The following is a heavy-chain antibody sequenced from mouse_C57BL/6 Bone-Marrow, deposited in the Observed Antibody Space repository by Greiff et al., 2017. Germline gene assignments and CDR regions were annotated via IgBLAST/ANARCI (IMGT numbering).Heavy chain of an antibody. CDR1: GYTFTSYW. CDR2: IYPGSGST. D-gene: IGHD1-1*01. J-gene: IGHJ2*01. V-gene: IGHV1-55*01. Sequence: QVQLQQPGAELVKPGASVKMSCKASGYTFTSYWITWVKQRPGQGLAWIGDIYPGSGSTNYNEKFKSKATLTVDTSSSPAYMQLSSLTSEDSAVYYCAREDYYYGSSDYWGQGNTLTVSS. CDR3: AREDYYYGSSDY.